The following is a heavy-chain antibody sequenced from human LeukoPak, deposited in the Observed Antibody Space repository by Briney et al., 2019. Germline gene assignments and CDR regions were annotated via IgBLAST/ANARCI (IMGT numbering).Heavy chain of an antibody. CDR3: ARSVPDYTRFDY. CDR2: FKTNSGQV. CDR1: GITFSDYA. D-gene: IGHD4-11*01. V-gene: IGHV3-23*01. J-gene: IGHJ4*02. Sequence: PGGSLRLSCVASGITFSDYAMNWVRQAPGKGLEWVSTFKTNSGQVYYAESVRGRFTISRDNSKNTVYLQMSSLRAEDTALYYCARSVPDYTRFDYWGQGALVTVSS.